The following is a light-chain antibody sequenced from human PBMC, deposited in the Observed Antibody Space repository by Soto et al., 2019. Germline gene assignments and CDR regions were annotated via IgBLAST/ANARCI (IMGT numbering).Light chain of an antibody. CDR3: CSYAGGSTYV. CDR1: SSDVGSYNL. V-gene: IGLV2-23*01. J-gene: IGLJ1*01. CDR2: EGT. Sequence: ALTQPASVSWSPGQSITISCTGTSSDVGSYNLVSWYQHHPGKAPKFMIYEGTKRPSGVSSRFSGSKSGNTASLTIPGLQAEDEAYYYCCSYAGGSTYVFGTGTKGTVL.